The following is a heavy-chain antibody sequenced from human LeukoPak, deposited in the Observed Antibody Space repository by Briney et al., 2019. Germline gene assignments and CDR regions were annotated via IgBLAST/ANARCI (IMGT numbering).Heavy chain of an antibody. CDR2: IYYSGTT. CDR1: GVSISTYS. V-gene: IGHV4-59*01. J-gene: IGHJ5*02. CDR3: AGDSSGWSGWFDP. D-gene: IGHD6-19*01. Sequence: SETLSLTCTVSGVSISTYSWSWIRQSPGKALEWIGYIYYSGTTNYNPSLKSRLTISVDTSKNQFSLKLSSVTAADTAVYYCAGDSSGWSGWFDPWGQGTLVTVSS.